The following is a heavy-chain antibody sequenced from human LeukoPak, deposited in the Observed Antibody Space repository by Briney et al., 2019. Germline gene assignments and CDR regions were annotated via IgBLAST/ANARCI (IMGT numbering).Heavy chain of an antibody. J-gene: IGHJ4*02. CDR2: IIPIFGTA. D-gene: IGHD5-24*01. CDR3: ARQTLTRDGYNLGYFDY. V-gene: IGHV1-69*05. Sequence: SVKVSCKASGGTFSSYAMSWVGQAPGQGVEGMGGIIPIFGTANYAQKFQGRVKITTDESTSTPYMALSSLRSEDTAVYYCARQTLTRDGYNLGYFDYWGQGTLVTVSS. CDR1: GGTFSSYA.